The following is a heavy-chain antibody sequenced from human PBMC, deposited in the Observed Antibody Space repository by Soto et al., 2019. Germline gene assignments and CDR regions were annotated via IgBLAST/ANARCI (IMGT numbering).Heavy chain of an antibody. V-gene: IGHV3-9*01. D-gene: IGHD4-17*01. CDR2: ISWNSGSI. CDR3: AKEDYGNAFDI. CDR1: GFTFDDYA. J-gene: IGHJ3*02. Sequence: EVQLVESGGGLVQPGRSLRLSCAASGFTFDDYAMHWVRQAPGKGLEWVSGISWNSGSIGYADSVKGRFTISRDNVKNSLYLQMNSLRAEDTALYYCAKEDYGNAFDIWGQGTMVTVSS.